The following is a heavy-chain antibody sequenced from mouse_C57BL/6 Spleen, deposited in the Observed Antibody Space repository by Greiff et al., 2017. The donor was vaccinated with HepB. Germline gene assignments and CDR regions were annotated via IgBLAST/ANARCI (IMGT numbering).Heavy chain of an antibody. Sequence: VQLQQPGAELVMPGASVKLSCKASGYTFTSYWMHWVKQRPGQGLEWIGEIDPSDSYTNYNQKFKGKSTLTVDKSSSTAYMQLSSLTAEDSAVYYCARSQLGWYFDVWGTGTTVTVSS. J-gene: IGHJ1*03. D-gene: IGHD4-1*02. CDR3: ARSQLGWYFDV. CDR2: IDPSDSYT. V-gene: IGHV1-69*01. CDR1: GYTFTSYW.